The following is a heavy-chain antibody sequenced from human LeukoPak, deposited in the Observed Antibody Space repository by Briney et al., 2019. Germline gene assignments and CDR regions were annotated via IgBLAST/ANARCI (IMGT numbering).Heavy chain of an antibody. V-gene: IGHV3-15*01. D-gene: IGHD3-16*02. J-gene: IGHJ4*02. CDR1: GVFFSHSW. Sequence: PGGSLRLSCTASGVFFSHSWMNWVRQAPGEGLQWLGRIKSGGAIEYAPPPQGRVTISRDASRNTFYLKMNSLDTADTAVYYCAVVRPVIDAQIDYWGQGTLVTVSS. CDR3: AVVRPVIDAQIDY. CDR2: IKSGGAI.